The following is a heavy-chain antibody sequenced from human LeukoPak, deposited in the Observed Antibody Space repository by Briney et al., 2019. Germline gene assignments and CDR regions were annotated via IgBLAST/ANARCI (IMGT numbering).Heavy chain of an antibody. Sequence: GESLKISCKGSGYRFTSYWIGWVRQMPGKGLEWMGIIYPDDSDTKYSPSFQGQVTISVDKSINTAYLQWGSLKASDTATYYCARPALYCSSTVCPPYMDVWGKGTTVTVSS. CDR1: GYRFTSYW. V-gene: IGHV5-51*01. D-gene: IGHD2-2*01. CDR2: IYPDDSDT. J-gene: IGHJ6*03. CDR3: ARPALYCSSTVCPPYMDV.